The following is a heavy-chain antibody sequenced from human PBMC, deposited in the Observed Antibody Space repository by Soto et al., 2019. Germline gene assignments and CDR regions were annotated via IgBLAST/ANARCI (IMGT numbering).Heavy chain of an antibody. CDR3: AGGVPLGYSSGWWLLDY. CDR1: GYTFTSYG. CDR2: ISAYNGNT. V-gene: IGHV1-18*01. Sequence: QVQLVQSGAEVKKPGASVKVSCKASGYTFTSYGISWVRQAPGQGLEWMGWISAYNGNTNYAQKLQGRVTMTTDTSTSTAYMELRSLRSDDTAVYYCAGGVPLGYSSGWWLLDYWGQGTLVTVSS. J-gene: IGHJ4*02. D-gene: IGHD6-19*01.